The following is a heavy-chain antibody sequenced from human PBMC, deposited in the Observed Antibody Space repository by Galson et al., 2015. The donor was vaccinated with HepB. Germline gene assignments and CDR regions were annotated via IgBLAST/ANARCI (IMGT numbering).Heavy chain of an antibody. Sequence: ETLSLTCTVSGGSISTGSYYWGWTRQPPGKGLEWIGSVFYSGTTDYNPSLNSRVTISLDTSKNQFSLRLTSVPAADTALYYCTRSRGGYWGQGTLVTVSS. V-gene: IGHV4-39*01. J-gene: IGHJ4*02. D-gene: IGHD4-23*01. CDR1: GGSISTGSYY. CDR2: VFYSGTT. CDR3: TRSRGGY.